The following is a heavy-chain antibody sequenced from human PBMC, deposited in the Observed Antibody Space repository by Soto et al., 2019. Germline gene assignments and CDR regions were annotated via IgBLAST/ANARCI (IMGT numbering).Heavy chain of an antibody. CDR3: ARLSSNYGVDY. Sequence: PSETLSLTCAVYGGSFSGYYWSWIRQPPGKGLEWIGEINHSGSTNYNPSLKSRVTISVDTSKNQFSLKLSSVTAADTAVYYCARLSSNYGVDYWGQGTLVTVSS. J-gene: IGHJ4*02. D-gene: IGHD4-17*01. V-gene: IGHV4-34*01. CDR1: GGSFSGYY. CDR2: INHSGST.